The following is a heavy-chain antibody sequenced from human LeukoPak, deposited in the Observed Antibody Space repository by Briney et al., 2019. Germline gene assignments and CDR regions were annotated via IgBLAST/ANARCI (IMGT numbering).Heavy chain of an antibody. Sequence: PSETLSLTCTVSGGSISSYHWRWIRQPPGKGLEWIGYIYYCGSTNYNPSLKSRVPISVDTSKNQFSLKLSSLTAADTAVYYCATQTEMATGGDCYFYGMDVWGQGTTVTVS. CDR3: ATQTEMATGGDCYFYGMDV. CDR1: GGSISSYH. J-gene: IGHJ6*02. CDR2: IYYCGST. V-gene: IGHV4-59*01. D-gene: IGHD5-24*01.